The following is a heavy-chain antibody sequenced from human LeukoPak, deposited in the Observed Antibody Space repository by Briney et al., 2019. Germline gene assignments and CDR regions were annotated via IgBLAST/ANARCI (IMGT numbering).Heavy chain of an antibody. CDR1: GGSISSGGYY. Sequence: SETLSLTCTVSGGSISSGGYYWSWVRQHPGKGLEWIGYIYYSGSTYYNPSLKSRVTISVDTSKNQFSLKLSSVTAADTAVYYCAALYYYYGMDVWGQGTTVTVSS. J-gene: IGHJ6*02. V-gene: IGHV4-31*03. CDR2: IYYSGST. CDR3: AALYYYYGMDV.